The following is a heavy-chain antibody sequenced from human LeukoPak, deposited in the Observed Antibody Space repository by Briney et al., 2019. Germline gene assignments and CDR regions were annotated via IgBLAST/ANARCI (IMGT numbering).Heavy chain of an antibody. Sequence: PGGSLRLSCAASGFTFSSYGMHWVRQAPGKGLELVAVIWYDGSNKYYADSVKGRFTISRDNSENTLYLQMNSLRAEDTALYYCARDGETTGSISSWFDYWGQGTLVTVSS. CDR3: ARDGETTGSISSWFDY. J-gene: IGHJ4*02. CDR2: IWYDGSNK. V-gene: IGHV3-33*01. D-gene: IGHD6-13*01. CDR1: GFTFSSYG.